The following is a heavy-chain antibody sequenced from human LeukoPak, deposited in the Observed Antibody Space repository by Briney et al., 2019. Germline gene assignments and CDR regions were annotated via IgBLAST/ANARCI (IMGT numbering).Heavy chain of an antibody. CDR1: GFTFSSYA. J-gene: IGHJ4*02. D-gene: IGHD1-1*01. CDR3: AKDFVRYNIQFDY. CDR2: ISGGGAGT. Sequence: PGGSLRLSCAASGFTFSSYAMNWIRQVPGKGLEWVSAISGGGAGTYYADSVRGRFTISRDNSKNTLYLQMNSLRAEDTALYYCAKDFVRYNIQFDYWGQGALVTVSS. V-gene: IGHV3-23*01.